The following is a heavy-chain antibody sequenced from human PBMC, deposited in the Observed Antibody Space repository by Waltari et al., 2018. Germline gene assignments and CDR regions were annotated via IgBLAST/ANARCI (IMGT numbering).Heavy chain of an antibody. Sequence: QVQLVQSGAEVKKPGSSVKVSCKASGGNFSSYAISWVRQAPGQGLEWMGGIIPIVGTANYAQKFQDRVTITADESTITAYMELSSLRSEDTAVYYCARGRGGFWSGRYGLNDAFDIWGQGTMVTVSS. CDR2: IIPIVGTA. CDR1: GGNFSSYA. J-gene: IGHJ3*02. D-gene: IGHD3-3*01. V-gene: IGHV1-69*12. CDR3: ARGRGGFWSGRYGLNDAFDI.